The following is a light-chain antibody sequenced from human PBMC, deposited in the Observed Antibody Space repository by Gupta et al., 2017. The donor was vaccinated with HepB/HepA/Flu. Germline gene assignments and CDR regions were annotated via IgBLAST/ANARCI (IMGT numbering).Light chain of an antibody. V-gene: IGLV1-44*01. J-gene: IGLJ2*01. CDR3: AAWDDSLNAVV. CDR1: SSNIGTNT. CDR2: TNY. Sequence: QSILTQPPSVSGTPGQGVTISCSGSSSNIGTNTVNWYQQLPGTAPKLLIYTNYQRPSGVPDRFSGSTSGTSASLAISGLQSEDEADYFCAAWDDSLNAVVFGGGTKLTVL.